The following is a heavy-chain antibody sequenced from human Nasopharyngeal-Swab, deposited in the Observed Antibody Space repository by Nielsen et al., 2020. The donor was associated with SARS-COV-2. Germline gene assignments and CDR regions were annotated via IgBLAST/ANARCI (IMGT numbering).Heavy chain of an antibody. D-gene: IGHD5-18*01. CDR3: ARDAGGAWIQLWTDYYYYGMDV. V-gene: IGHV3-11*06. Sequence: GESLKISCAASGFTFSDYYMSWIRQAPGKGLEWVSYISSSSSYTNYADSVKGRFTISRDNAKNSLYLQMNSLRDEDTAVYYCARDAGGAWIQLWTDYYYYGMDVWGQGTTVTVSS. CDR2: ISSSSSYT. J-gene: IGHJ6*02. CDR1: GFTFSDYY.